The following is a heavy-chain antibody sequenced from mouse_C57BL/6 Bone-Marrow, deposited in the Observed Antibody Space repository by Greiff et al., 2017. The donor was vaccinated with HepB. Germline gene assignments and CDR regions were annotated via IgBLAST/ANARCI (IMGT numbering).Heavy chain of an antibody. D-gene: IGHD2-4*01. J-gene: IGHJ1*03. CDR3: ARRRLPTTGYFDV. V-gene: IGHV1-69*01. CDR1: GYTFTSYW. Sequence: QVQLKQPGAELVMPGASVKLSCKASGYTFTSYWMHWVKQRPGQGLEWIGEIDPSDSYTNYNQKFKGKSTLTVDKSSSTAYMQLSSLTSEDSAVYYCARRRLPTTGYFDVWGTGTTVTVSS. CDR2: IDPSDSYT.